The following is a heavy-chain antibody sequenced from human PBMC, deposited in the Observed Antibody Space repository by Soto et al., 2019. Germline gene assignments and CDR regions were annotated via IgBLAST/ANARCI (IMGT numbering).Heavy chain of an antibody. CDR2: IIPIFGTA. CDR1: GGTFSSYA. Sequence: QVQLVQSGAEVKKPGSSVKVSCKASGGTFSSYAISWVRQAPGQGLEWMGGIIPIFGTANYAQKFQGRVKITADEARSTASMELSSLRFKDTAVYYCALSLNYYDSSGYLDYWGQGTLVTVSS. J-gene: IGHJ4*02. CDR3: ALSLNYYDSSGYLDY. D-gene: IGHD3-22*01. V-gene: IGHV1-69*12.